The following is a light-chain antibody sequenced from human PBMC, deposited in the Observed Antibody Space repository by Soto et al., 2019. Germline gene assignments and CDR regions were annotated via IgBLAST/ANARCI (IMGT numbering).Light chain of an antibody. CDR3: SAYTGSSTYV. CDR1: SSDVGAYNY. CDR2: EVN. Sequence: QSALTQPASVSGSPGQSITISCTGTSSDVGAYNYVSWYQHHPGKAPKLIIFEVNNRPSGVSNRFSGSKSGNTASLTISGLQPEDEADYSCSAYTGSSTYVFGTGTKVTVL. V-gene: IGLV2-14*01. J-gene: IGLJ1*01.